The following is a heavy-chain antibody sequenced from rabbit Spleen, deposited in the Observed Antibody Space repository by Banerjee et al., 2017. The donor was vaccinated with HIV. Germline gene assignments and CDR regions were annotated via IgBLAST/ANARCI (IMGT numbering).Heavy chain of an antibody. Sequence: QSLEESGGGLVKPGGTLTLTCKASGFSFSSSYYMCWVRQAPGKGLEWIACIYISGGNTYYASWARGRFTISKTSSTTVTLQMTSLTAADTATYFCARSGYVGWGGDGDLTGNKLWGPGTLVTVS. J-gene: IGHJ4*01. CDR1: GFSFSSSYY. CDR3: ARSGYVGWGGDGDLTGNKL. CDR2: IYISGGNT. D-gene: IGHD4-1*01. V-gene: IGHV1S40*01.